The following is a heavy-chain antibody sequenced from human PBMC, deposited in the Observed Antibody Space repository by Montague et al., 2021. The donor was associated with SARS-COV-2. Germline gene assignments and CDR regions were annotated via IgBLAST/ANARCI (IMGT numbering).Heavy chain of an antibody. CDR1: GVSISSGSYY. D-gene: IGHD3-22*01. Sequence: SETLSLTCSVSGVSISSGSYYWSWVRQPPGKGLEWIGYVYHTGSTNYNPSLKSPVTLSIDTSKNQFSLNLTSVTAADTAVYYCVREKYYFDDSGSKWGQGTLVTV. J-gene: IGHJ4*02. V-gene: IGHV4-61*01. CDR2: VYHTGST. CDR3: VREKYYFDDSGSK.